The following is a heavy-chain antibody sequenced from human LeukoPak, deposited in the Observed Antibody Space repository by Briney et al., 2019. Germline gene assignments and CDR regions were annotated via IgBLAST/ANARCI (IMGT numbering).Heavy chain of an antibody. D-gene: IGHD1-20*01. J-gene: IGHJ4*02. CDR3: ARGITGSRRLFDY. V-gene: IGHV1-69*05. CDR2: IIPIFGTA. Sequence: ASVKVSCKASGGTFISYAISWVRQAPGQGLEWMGGIIPIFGTANYAQKFQGRVTITTDESTSTAYMELSSLRSEDTAVYYCARGITGSRRLFDYWGQGTLVTVSS. CDR1: GGTFISYA.